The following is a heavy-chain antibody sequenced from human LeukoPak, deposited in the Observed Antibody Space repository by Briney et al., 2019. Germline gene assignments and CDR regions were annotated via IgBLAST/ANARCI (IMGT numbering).Heavy chain of an antibody. V-gene: IGHV1-69*13. CDR3: ARDLSGYSYGLQYFDY. D-gene: IGHD5-18*01. J-gene: IGHJ4*02. CDR1: GGTFSSYA. Sequence: SVKVSCKASGGTFSSYAISWVRQAPGQGLEWMGGIIPIFGTANYAQKFQGRVTITADESTSTAYMELSSLRSEDTAVYYCARDLSGYSYGLQYFDYWGQGTLVTVSS. CDR2: IIPIFGTA.